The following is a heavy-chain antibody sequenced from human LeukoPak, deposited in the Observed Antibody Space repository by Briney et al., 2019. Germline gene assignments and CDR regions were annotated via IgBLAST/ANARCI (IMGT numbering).Heavy chain of an antibody. CDR3: AREGLPYSRDY. J-gene: IGHJ4*02. D-gene: IGHD4-11*01. Sequence: GGSLRLSCSTSGFTFSTHWMSWVRQTPEKGLEWVANIKGDGSLINYADSVKGRFTISRDNAKNSLSLQMNSLTADDTGLYYCAREGLPYSRDYWGQGTLVTVSS. CDR2: IKGDGSLI. CDR1: GFTFSTHW. V-gene: IGHV3-7*01.